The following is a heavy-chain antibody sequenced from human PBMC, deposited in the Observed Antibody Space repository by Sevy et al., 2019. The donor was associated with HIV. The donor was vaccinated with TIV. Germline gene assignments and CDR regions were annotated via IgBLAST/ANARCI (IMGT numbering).Heavy chain of an antibody. Sequence: GGSLRLSCAASGFTFSSYAMSWVRQAPGKGLEWVSASSGSGGSTYYADSLKGRFTISRDNSKNTLYLQMNSLRAEDTAVYYCAKGPVRQWLASGYFQHWGQGTVVTVSS. V-gene: IGHV3-23*01. J-gene: IGHJ1*01. CDR3: AKGPVRQWLASGYFQH. CDR2: SSGSGGST. D-gene: IGHD6-19*01. CDR1: GFTFSSYA.